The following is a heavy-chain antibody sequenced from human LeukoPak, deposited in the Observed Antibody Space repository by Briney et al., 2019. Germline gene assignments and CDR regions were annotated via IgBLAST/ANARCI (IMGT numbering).Heavy chain of an antibody. CDR1: GGSISSYY. CDR2: RNYRGSS. V-gene: IGHV4-59*01. D-gene: IGHD7-27*01. CDR3: ATLGSFDY. Sequence: WETLSLTCTVSGGSISSYYWSWIRQPPGKGLEWIGYRNYRGSSNYNPSLKSRVTISVATSKNQFSLKLSSVTAADTAVYYCATLGSFDYWGQGTLVTVSS. J-gene: IGHJ4*02.